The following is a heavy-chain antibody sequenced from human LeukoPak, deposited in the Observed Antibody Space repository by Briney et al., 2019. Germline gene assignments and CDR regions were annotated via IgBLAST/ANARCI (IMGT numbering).Heavy chain of an antibody. V-gene: IGHV3-23*01. CDR1: GFTFRRYV. CDR2: ISGNGDST. D-gene: IGHD2-15*01. CDR3: ALYCSGGSCYSMGGAFDI. J-gene: IGHJ3*02. Sequence: GGSLRVSCAASGFTFRRYVMSWVRQAPGKGLEWVSAISGNGDSTYYVDSVRGRFTISRENSKNTLYLQMNSLRAEDTAVYYCALYCSGGSCYSMGGAFDIWGQGTVVTVSS.